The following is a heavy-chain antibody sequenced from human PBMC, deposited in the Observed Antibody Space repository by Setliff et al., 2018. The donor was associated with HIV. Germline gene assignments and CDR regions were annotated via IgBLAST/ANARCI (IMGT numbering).Heavy chain of an antibody. V-gene: IGHV1-46*01. Sequence: ASVKVSCKASGYTFTSYYMHWVRQAPGQGLEWMGIINPSGGSTSYAQKFQGRVTMTRDTSTSTVYMELSSLRSEDTAVYYCARESPGSSGYYRAFDIWGQGTVVTVSS. D-gene: IGHD3-22*01. CDR2: INPSGGST. CDR1: GYTFTSYY. J-gene: IGHJ3*02. CDR3: ARESPGSSGYYRAFDI.